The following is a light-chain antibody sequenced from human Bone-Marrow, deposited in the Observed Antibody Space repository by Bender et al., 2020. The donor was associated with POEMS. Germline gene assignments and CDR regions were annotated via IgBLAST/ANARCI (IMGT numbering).Light chain of an antibody. CDR3: SSYTSGRNVL. CDR2: DVT. J-gene: IGLJ2*01. Sequence: QSALTQPRSVSGSPGQSATISCTGLSSDVGGYNYVSWFQHHPGEAPKLMIYDVTKRPSGVPDRFSGSKSGNTASLTISGLRSEDEALYYCSSYTSGRNVLFGGGTKLTVL. CDR1: SSDVGGYNY. V-gene: IGLV2-11*01.